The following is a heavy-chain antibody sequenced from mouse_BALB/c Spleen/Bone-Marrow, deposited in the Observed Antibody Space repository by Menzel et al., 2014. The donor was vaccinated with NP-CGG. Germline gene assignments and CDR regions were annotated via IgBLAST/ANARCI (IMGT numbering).Heavy chain of an antibody. CDR1: GFTFSSFG. CDR3: TRGGNWDDFDS. Sequence: EVKLMESGGGLVQPGGPWKLSCAASGFTFSSFGMHWVRQAPEKGLEWVAYISSGSSTIFYADTVKGRFTVSRDNPKNTLFLQMTSLRSEDTAMYFCTRGGNWDDFDSWGQGTTFTVSS. D-gene: IGHD4-1*01. V-gene: IGHV5-17*02. J-gene: IGHJ2*01. CDR2: ISSGSSTI.